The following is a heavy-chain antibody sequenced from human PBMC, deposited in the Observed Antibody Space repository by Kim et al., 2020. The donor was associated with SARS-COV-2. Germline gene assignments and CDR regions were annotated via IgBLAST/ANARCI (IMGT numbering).Heavy chain of an antibody. CDR1: GYTFTSYA. Sequence: ASVKVSCKASGYTFTSYAMNWVRQAPGQGLEWMGWINTNTGNPTYAQGFTGRFVFSLDTSVSTAYLQISSLKAEDTAVYYCARGATVIVGVNGGYYYYGMEVWGQGTTVTVSS. J-gene: IGHJ6*02. D-gene: IGHD1-26*01. V-gene: IGHV7-4-1*02. CDR2: INTNTGNP. CDR3: ARGATVIVGVNGGYYYYGMEV.